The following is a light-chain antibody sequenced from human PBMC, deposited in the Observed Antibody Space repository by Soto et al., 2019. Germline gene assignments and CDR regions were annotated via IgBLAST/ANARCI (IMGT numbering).Light chain of an antibody. J-gene: IGLJ1*01. CDR3: CSYVGSYTSYV. Sequence: QSVLTQPRSVSGSPGQSVTISCTGTSSDVGGYNFVSWYQQHPGKAPKFMIYDVTKRPSGVPDRFSGSKSGNKASLTISGLQAEDEADYYCCSYVGSYTSYVFGTGTKLTVL. CDR1: SSDVGGYNF. V-gene: IGLV2-11*01. CDR2: DVT.